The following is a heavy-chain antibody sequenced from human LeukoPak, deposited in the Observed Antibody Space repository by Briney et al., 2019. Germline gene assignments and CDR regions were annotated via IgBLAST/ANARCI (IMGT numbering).Heavy chain of an antibody. D-gene: IGHD6-19*01. CDR2: IYYSGST. CDR3: ARRYGSSGWYSTAYFDY. CDR1: GGSISSSSYY. V-gene: IGHV4-39*01. Sequence: SETLSLTCTVSGGSISSSSYYWGWIRQPPGKGLEWIGSIYYSGSTYYNPSLKSRVTISVDTSENQFSLKLSSVTAADTAVYYCARRYGSSGWYSTAYFDYWGQGTLVTVSS. J-gene: IGHJ4*02.